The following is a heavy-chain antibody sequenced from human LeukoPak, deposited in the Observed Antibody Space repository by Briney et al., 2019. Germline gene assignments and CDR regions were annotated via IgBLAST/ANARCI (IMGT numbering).Heavy chain of an antibody. V-gene: IGHV4-59*08. CDR3: ARHPSGGDAFDI. CDR1: GGSISSYY. Sequence: SETLSLTCTVSGGSISSYYWSWIRQPPGKGLEWIGYIYYSGSTNYNPSLKSRVTISVDTSKNQFSLKLSSVTAADTAVYYCARHPSGGDAFDIWGQGTMVTVSS. D-gene: IGHD2-15*01. J-gene: IGHJ3*02. CDR2: IYYSGST.